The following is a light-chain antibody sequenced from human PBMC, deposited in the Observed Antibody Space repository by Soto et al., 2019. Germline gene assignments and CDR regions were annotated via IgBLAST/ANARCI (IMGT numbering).Light chain of an antibody. J-gene: IGLJ1*01. CDR3: CSYTSSNIYV. CDR1: SSDVGGYKF. Sequence: GLTQPGSVSGSPGQSITISCTETSSDVGGYKFVSWYQQHPGKAPKLMTYDVSNRPSGVSNRFSGSKSDNTASLTISGLQAEDEADYYCCSYTSSNIYVFGTGTKVTVL. V-gene: IGLV2-14*01. CDR2: DVS.